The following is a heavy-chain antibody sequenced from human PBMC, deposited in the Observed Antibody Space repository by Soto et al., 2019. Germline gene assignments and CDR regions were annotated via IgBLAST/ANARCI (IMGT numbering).Heavy chain of an antibody. J-gene: IGHJ4*02. V-gene: IGHV3-23*01. D-gene: IGHD2-15*01. CDR1: GFTFSSYA. Sequence: GGSLRLSCAASGFTFSSYAMSWVRQAPGKGLEWVSAISGSGGSTYYADSVKGRFTISRDNSKNTLYLQMNSLRAEDTAVYYCAKNPADIVVVVALGTLDYWGQGTLVTVSS. CDR2: ISGSGGST. CDR3: AKNPADIVVVVALGTLDY.